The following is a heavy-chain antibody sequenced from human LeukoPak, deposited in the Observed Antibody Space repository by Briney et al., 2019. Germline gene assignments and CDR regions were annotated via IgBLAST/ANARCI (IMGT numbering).Heavy chain of an antibody. J-gene: IGHJ3*02. CDR1: GGTFSSYA. CDR2: IIPILGIA. CDR3: ARQRGGSDAFDI. V-gene: IGHV1-69*04. D-gene: IGHD6-25*01. Sequence: ASVKVSCKASGGTFSSYAISWVRQAPGQGLEWMGRIIPILGIANYAQKFQGRVTITADKSTSTAYMELSSLRSEDTAVYYCARQRGGSDAFDIWGQGIMVTVSS.